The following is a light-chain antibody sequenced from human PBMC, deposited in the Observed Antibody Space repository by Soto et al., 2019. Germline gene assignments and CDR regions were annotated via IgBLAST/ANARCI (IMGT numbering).Light chain of an antibody. V-gene: IGKV3-11*01. CDR2: DAS. CDR3: QQYGTSPFT. Sequence: EIVLTQSPATVSLSPGERATLSCRASQSAGTFLAWYQQKPGQAPRLLIYDASTRATGTPARFSGSGSGTDFTLTISSLEPEDFAVYYCQQYGTSPFTFGPGTKVDLK. CDR1: QSAGTF. J-gene: IGKJ3*01.